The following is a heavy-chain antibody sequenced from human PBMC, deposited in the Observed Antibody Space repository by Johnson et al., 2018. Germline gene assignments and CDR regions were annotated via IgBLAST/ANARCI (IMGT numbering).Heavy chain of an antibody. V-gene: IGHV3-64*02. D-gene: IGHD3-10*01. CDR3: AREDGSKGVDR. CDR2: LESNGDYT. J-gene: IGHJ5*02. Sequence: VQLVQSGEGLVQPGGSLRLSCEASGFTFSDYAMHWVRQAPGKGLEYVSTLESNGDYTYYADSVKGRFIISRDNSKNKLYLQMGSLRPEDMAVYYCAREDGSKGVDRWGQGTLVTVFS. CDR1: GFTFSDYA.